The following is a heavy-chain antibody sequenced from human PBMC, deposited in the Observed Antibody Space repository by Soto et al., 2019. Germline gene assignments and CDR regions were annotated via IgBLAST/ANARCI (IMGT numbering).Heavy chain of an antibody. Sequence: EVQLVESGGGLVQPGGSLRLSCAATGFMFSRYSLNWVRQAPGKRLEWVSYISSSSGTKDYADSVRGRFTIARDNAKSSLFLQMNNLRDVDTAVYYCAGEISSWASDYWGQGTLVTVSS. V-gene: IGHV3-48*02. J-gene: IGHJ4*02. CDR2: ISSSSGTK. CDR3: AGEISSWASDY. D-gene: IGHD6-13*01. CDR1: GFMFSRYS.